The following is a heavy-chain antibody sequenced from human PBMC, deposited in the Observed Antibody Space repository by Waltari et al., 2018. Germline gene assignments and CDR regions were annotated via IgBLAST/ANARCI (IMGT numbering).Heavy chain of an antibody. CDR1: TW. CDR2: FLGSGRT. D-gene: IGHD2-15*01. V-gene: IGHV4-4*02. Sequence: TWWMWVRQSPGKVLEWIGQFLGSGRTKYKPSVASRVTISLDTSTYQFALKMTSATAADTSLYYCARDRGRGLYLDPWGQGTLVTVSP. CDR3: ARDRGRGLYLDP. J-gene: IGHJ5*02.